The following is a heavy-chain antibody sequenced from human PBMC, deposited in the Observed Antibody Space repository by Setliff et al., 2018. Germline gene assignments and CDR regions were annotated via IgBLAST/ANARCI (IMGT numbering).Heavy chain of an antibody. D-gene: IGHD4-4*01. CDR1: GYYIRSGYY. V-gene: IGHV4-38-2*01. CDR2: IFYDGNT. J-gene: IGHJ4*02. CDR3: ATLRKSTHFDY. Sequence: SETLSLTCVVSGYYIRSGYYCGWIRQHPGKGLEWIGSIFYDGNTFYNPSLKSRVTMSVDTSKNQFSLKLSSVTAADTAVYYCATLRKSTHFDYWGQGTLVTVSS.